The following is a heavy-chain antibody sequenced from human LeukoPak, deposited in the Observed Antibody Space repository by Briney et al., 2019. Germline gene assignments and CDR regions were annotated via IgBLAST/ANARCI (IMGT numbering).Heavy chain of an antibody. Sequence: PGGSLRLSCAASGFTFSSYAMSWVRQAPGKGLEWVSAISGSGGSTYYADSVKGRFTISRDNSKNTLYLQMNSLRAEDTAVYYCAKDGSRSYYDSSGYYGSAFDYWGQGTLVTVSS. V-gene: IGHV3-23*01. J-gene: IGHJ4*02. D-gene: IGHD3-22*01. CDR2: ISGSGGST. CDR3: AKDGSRSYYDSSGYYGSAFDY. CDR1: GFTFSSYA.